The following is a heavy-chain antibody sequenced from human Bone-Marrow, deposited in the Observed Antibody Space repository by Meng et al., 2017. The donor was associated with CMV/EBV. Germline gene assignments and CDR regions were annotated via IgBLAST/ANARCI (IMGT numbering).Heavy chain of an antibody. D-gene: IGHD2-2*02. V-gene: IGHV3-30-3*01. Sequence: GGSLRLSCAASGFTFSSYAMHWVRQAPGKGLEWVAVISYDGSNKYYADSVKGRFTISRDNSKNTLYLQMNSLRAEDTAVYYCARGCSSTSCYNHDAFDIWGQGKMVNVPS. CDR3: ARGCSSTSCYNHDAFDI. CDR1: GFTFSSYA. CDR2: ISYDGSNK. J-gene: IGHJ3*02.